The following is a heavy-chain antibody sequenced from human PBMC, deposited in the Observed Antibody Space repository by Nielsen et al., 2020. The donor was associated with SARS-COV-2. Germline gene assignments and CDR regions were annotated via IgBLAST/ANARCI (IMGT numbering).Heavy chain of an antibody. V-gene: IGHV1-18*01. Sequence: GESLKISCKGSGYSFTSYGISWVRQAPGQGLEWMGWISAYNGNTNYAQKLQGRVTMTTDTSTSTAYMELRSLRSDDTAVYYCARDFGGSYYVSPDYWGQGTLVTVSS. D-gene: IGHD1-26*01. CDR3: ARDFGGSYYVSPDY. CDR2: ISAYNGNT. CDR1: GYSFTSYG. J-gene: IGHJ4*02.